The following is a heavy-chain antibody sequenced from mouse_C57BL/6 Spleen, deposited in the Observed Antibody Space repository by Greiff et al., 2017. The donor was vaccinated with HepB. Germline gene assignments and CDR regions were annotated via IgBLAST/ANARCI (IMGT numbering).Heavy chain of an antibody. V-gene: IGHV1-18*01. D-gene: IGHD2-13*01. CDR2: INPNNGGT. CDR3: ARVHDCDSYFDV. CDR1: GYTFTDYN. J-gene: IGHJ1*03. Sequence: VQLQQSGPELVKPGASVKISCKASGYTFTDYNMDWVKQSHGKSLEWIGDINPNNGGTIYNQKFKGKATLTVDKSSSTAYMELRSRTSEDSAVYYCARVHDCDSYFDVWGTGTTVTVSS.